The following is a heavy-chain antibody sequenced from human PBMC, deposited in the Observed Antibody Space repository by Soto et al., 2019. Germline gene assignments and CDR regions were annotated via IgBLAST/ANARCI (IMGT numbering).Heavy chain of an antibody. J-gene: IGHJ6*02. CDR3: ATATPVPSSMAV. Sequence: QVQLVQSGAEVKKPGASVKVSCKASGYTFTSYDINWVRQATGQGLEWMGWMNPNSGNTGYAQKVRGRVTLTTTTSPSTASMELSSLRSADTAVYYCATATPVPSSMAVWGQGTTVTVSS. D-gene: IGHD2-2*01. V-gene: IGHV1-8*01. CDR2: MNPNSGNT. CDR1: GYTFTSYD.